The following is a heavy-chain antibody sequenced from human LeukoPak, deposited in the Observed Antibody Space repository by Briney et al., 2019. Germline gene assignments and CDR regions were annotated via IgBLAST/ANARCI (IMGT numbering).Heavy chain of an antibody. CDR3: AREDGSYCYFDY. CDR1: GFTFSSYS. Sequence: PGGSLRLSCAASGFTFSSYSMNWVRQAPGKGLEWVSSISSSSSYIYYADSVKGRFTMSRDNAKNSLYLQMNSLRAEDTALYYCAREDGSYCYFDYWGQGTLVTVSS. V-gene: IGHV3-21*01. J-gene: IGHJ4*02. D-gene: IGHD1-26*01. CDR2: ISSSSSYI.